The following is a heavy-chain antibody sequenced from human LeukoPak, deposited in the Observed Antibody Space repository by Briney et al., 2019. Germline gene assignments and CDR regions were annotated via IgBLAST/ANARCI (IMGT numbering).Heavy chain of an antibody. CDR3: AKDPTTVTRGYFDY. Sequence: GGSLRLAWAASGGTFSRYGGSGGGQAPGEGREWVSVISDSGGSTYYADSVKGRFTISRDNSKNTLYLQMNSLRAEDTAIYYCAKDPTTVTRGYFDYWGQGTLVTVSS. CDR1: GGTFSRYG. V-gene: IGHV3-23*01. J-gene: IGHJ4*02. D-gene: IGHD4-17*01. CDR2: ISDSGGST.